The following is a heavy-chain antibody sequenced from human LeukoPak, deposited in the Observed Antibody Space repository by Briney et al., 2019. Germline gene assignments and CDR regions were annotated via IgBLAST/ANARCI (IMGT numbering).Heavy chain of an antibody. V-gene: IGHV4-4*07. CDR1: GGSLSTHY. CDR3: ARDIRLDYSSSSFASDI. J-gene: IGHJ3*02. CDR2: IYSGGST. Sequence: SETLSVTCTVSGGSLSTHYWSWFRQPAGKGLEWIGRIYSGGSTNYKSSLKTRVTMSVDTSKNHLSLTRRSVTAADTAVYYCARDIRLDYSSSSFASDIWGQGTLVTVSS. D-gene: IGHD6-6*01.